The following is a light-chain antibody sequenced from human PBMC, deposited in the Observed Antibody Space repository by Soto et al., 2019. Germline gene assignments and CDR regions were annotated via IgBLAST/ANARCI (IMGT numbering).Light chain of an antibody. J-gene: IGKJ5*01. CDR3: QQYGGSPIT. Sequence: EIVMTQSPATLPVSPGERATLSCRASQSVTTRLAWYQHKPGQAPTLLMSGASNRASGVPVRFSGSGSGTDFTLTITRLEPEDFALYYCQQYGGSPITFGLGTRLEIK. CDR1: QSVTTR. CDR2: GAS. V-gene: IGKV3-20*01.